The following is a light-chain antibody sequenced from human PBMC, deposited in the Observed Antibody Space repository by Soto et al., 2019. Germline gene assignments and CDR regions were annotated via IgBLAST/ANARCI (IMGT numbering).Light chain of an antibody. CDR3: QQYNSDPYT. Sequence: DVQMTQSPSSLSPSVGDRVTITCRASQSFNTWLAWYQQKPGKAPKLLIYKTSILESGVPSRFSGSGSGTEFTLTISRLQPEDSATYYCQQYNSDPYTFGQGPKREI. V-gene: IGKV1-5*03. CDR1: QSFNTW. CDR2: KTS. J-gene: IGKJ2*01.